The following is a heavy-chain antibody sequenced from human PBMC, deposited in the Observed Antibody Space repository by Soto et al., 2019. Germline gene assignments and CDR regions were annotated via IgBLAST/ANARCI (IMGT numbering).Heavy chain of an antibody. CDR1: GGSISSSSYY. J-gene: IGHJ6*02. CDR2: IFYSGSN. CDR3: ARHLTYCTAGSCSSDFRYCCMDV. Sequence: QLQLQESGPGLVKPSETLSLTCTVSGGSISSSSYYWGWIRQPPGKGLEWIGRIFYSGSNYYNPSLKGRVTISVETSKNQFFLKLSSVTAADTAVYYCARHLTYCTAGSCSSDFRYCCMDVWGQGTTVTVSS. V-gene: IGHV4-39*01. D-gene: IGHD2-15*01.